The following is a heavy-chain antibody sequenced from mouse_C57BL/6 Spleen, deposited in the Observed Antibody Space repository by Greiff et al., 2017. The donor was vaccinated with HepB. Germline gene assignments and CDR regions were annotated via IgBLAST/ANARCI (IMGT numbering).Heavy chain of an antibody. CDR2: IDPSDSYT. CDR1: GYTFTSYW. J-gene: IGHJ2*01. Sequence: VQLQQPGAELVKPGASVKLSCKASGYTFTSYWMQWVKQRPGQGLEWIGEIDPSDSYTNYNQKFKGKATLTVDTSSSTAYMQLSSLTSEDSAVYYCARKTTVVATDWGQGTTLTVSS. V-gene: IGHV1-50*01. D-gene: IGHD1-1*01. CDR3: ARKTTVVATD.